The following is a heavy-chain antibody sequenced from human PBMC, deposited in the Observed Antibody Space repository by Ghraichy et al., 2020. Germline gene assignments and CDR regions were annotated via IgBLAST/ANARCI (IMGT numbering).Heavy chain of an antibody. D-gene: IGHD2-15*01. J-gene: IGHJ6*02. CDR2: ISYDGSSE. CDR1: GFTFRIYG. Sequence: SCAASGFTFRIYGMHWVRQAPGKGLEWVAAISYDGSSEHYADSVKGRFTISRDNSKNTLYLQMNSLRTEDTAVYYCGKGRSYCSGGSCYSSGAVDVWGQGTTVTVSS. V-gene: IGHV3-30*18. CDR3: GKGRSYCSGGSCYSSGAVDV.